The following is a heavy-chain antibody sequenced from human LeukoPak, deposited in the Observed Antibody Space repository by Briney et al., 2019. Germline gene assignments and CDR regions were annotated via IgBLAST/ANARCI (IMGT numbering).Heavy chain of an antibody. CDR3: AKAYSSSWYLKNFDY. J-gene: IGHJ4*02. Sequence: GGSLRLSCAASGFTFSSYAMSWVRQAPGKGLEWVSAISGSGGSTYYADSVKGRFTISRDNSKNTLYLQMNSLRAEDTAVYYCAKAYSSSWYLKNFDYWGREPWSPSPQ. V-gene: IGHV3-23*01. CDR1: GFTFSSYA. D-gene: IGHD6-13*01. CDR2: ISGSGGST.